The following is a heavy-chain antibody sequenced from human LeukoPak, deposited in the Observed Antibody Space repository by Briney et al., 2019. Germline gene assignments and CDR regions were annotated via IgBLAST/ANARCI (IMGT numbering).Heavy chain of an antibody. CDR1: GFIFSDYY. V-gene: IGHV3-11*04. D-gene: IGHD3-10*01. Sequence: GGSLRLSCAASGFIFSDYYMSWIRQAPGKGLEWVSYISSSGSTMYYTDSVKGRFTISRDNAKDSLYLQMNSLRAEDTAVYYCARRHGSGSYYTPYYYYYYMDVWGKGTTVTISS. J-gene: IGHJ6*03. CDR3: ARRHGSGSYYTPYYYYYYMDV. CDR2: ISSSGSTM.